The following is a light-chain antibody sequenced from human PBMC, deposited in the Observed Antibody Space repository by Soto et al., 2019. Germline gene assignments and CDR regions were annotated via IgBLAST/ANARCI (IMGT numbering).Light chain of an antibody. J-gene: IGKJ2*02. CDR2: EAS. Sequence: EVVLTQSPATLSFSPGGRATLSCRASQSVRNFLAWYQQKPGQAPRLLIYEASNRAAGIPARFSGSGSGTDFTLTISSLEPEDFGVYYCQQRTNWPRGTFGQGTNLEI. CDR1: QSVRNF. CDR3: QQRTNWPRGT. V-gene: IGKV3-11*01.